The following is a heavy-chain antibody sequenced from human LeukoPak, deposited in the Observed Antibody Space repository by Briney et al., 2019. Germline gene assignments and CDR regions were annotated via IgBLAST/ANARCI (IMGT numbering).Heavy chain of an antibody. CDR2: IHYTGST. V-gene: IGHV4-59*01. D-gene: IGHD3-10*01. CDR1: GGSINFFY. J-gene: IGHJ5*02. Sequence: SETLSLTCTVSGGSINFFYWSWIRQPAGKGLECIGYIHYTGSTNYNPSLKSRVTISVDTSKSQFSLKLSSVTAADTAIYYCARGGYYGSGNDFRFDPWGQGTLVTVSS. CDR3: ARGGYYGSGNDFRFDP.